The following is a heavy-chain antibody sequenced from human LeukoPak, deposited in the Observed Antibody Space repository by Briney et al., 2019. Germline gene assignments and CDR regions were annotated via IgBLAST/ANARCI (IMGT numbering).Heavy chain of an antibody. V-gene: IGHV3-9*01. Sequence: GGSLRLSCAASGFTFSSYAMSWVRQAPGKGLEWVSGISWNSGSIGYADSVKGRFTISRDNSKNSLYLQMNSLKTEDTALYYCARNMAGAAAGTLDYWGLGTLVTVSS. CDR2: ISWNSGSI. CDR1: GFTFSSYA. J-gene: IGHJ4*02. D-gene: IGHD6-13*01. CDR3: ARNMAGAAAGTLDY.